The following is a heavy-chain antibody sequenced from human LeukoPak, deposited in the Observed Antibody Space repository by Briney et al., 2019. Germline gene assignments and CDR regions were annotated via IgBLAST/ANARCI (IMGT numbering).Heavy chain of an antibody. V-gene: IGHV3-23*01. CDR1: GFTFSSYA. CDR3: AKDRAGYCSSTSCPRGMDV. D-gene: IGHD2-2*01. J-gene: IGHJ6*02. CDR2: ISGSGSST. Sequence: GGSLRLSCAASGFTFSSYAMSWVRQAPGKGLEWVSAISGSGSSTYYADSVKGRFTISRDNSKNTLYLQMNSLRAEDTAVYYCAKDRAGYCSSTSCPRGMDVWGQGTTVTVSS.